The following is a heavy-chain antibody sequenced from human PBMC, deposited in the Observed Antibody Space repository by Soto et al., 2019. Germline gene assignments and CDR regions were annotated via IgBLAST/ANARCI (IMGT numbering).Heavy chain of an antibody. J-gene: IGHJ5*02. D-gene: IGHD3-9*01. CDR2: FVPMFGSA. V-gene: IGHV1-69*01. CDR3: AREDDTTGHYSWFDP. Sequence: QAQLEQSGPELKIPGSSVKVSCKPSGTTFDSFTFSWVRQAPGQGLEWMGGFVPMFGSASIAQRFQGRVRITADASTGTGYMELSDLRSEDSAIYYCAREDDTTGHYSWFDPWGPGTLVTVSS. CDR1: GTTFDSFT.